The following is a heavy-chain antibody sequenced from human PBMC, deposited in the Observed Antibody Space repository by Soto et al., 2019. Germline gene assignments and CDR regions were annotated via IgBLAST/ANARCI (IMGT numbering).Heavy chain of an antibody. V-gene: IGHV3-23*01. CDR1: GFTFSSYA. CDR3: AKNRGTHYDILAYIFWN. D-gene: IGHD3-9*01. CDR2: ISGSGGST. Sequence: GGSLRLSCAASGFTFSSYAMSWVRQAPGKGLEWVSAISGSGGSTYYADSVKGRFTISRDNSKNTLYLQMNSLRAEDTAVYYCAKNRGTHYDILAYIFWNWGQGTLVTVSS. J-gene: IGHJ4*02.